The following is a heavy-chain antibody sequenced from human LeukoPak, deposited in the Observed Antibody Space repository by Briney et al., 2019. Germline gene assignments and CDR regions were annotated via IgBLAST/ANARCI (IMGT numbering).Heavy chain of an antibody. V-gene: IGHV3-30*18. CDR2: LSGDETYI. J-gene: IGHJ4*02. Sequence: PGRSLRLSCAASGFTFSVYGMHWVRQAPGKGLEGVALLSGDETYIDYTDSVKGRFTISRDTSKNTLFLQMNSLRADDTAIYYCAKAAVYSRNWTPFDDWGQGTLVIVSS. CDR3: AKAAVYSRNWTPFDD. CDR1: GFTFSVYG. D-gene: IGHD6-13*01.